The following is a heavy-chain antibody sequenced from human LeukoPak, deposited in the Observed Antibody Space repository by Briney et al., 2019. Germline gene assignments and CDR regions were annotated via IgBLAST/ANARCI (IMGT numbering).Heavy chain of an antibody. Sequence: IGSGRTTYYAASVNGRFTISRDNSKNTLYLQMNSLRAEDTAVYYCAKDHYYDSSGYHAPFDYWGQGTLVTVSS. V-gene: IGHV3-23*01. CDR3: AKDHYYDSSGYHAPFDY. CDR2: IGSGRTT. D-gene: IGHD3-22*01. J-gene: IGHJ4*02.